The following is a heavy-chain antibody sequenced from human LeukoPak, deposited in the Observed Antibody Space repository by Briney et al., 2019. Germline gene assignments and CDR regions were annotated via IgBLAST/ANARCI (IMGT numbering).Heavy chain of an antibody. J-gene: IGHJ6*04. CDR1: GYTFTSDY. CDR2: INPSGGST. V-gene: IGHV1-46*01. Sequence: ASVKVSSKASGYTFTSDYMHWVRQAPGQGLEWMGIINPSGGSTSSTQQFQGSVTMTRDTFTSTVYMELSSLRSEDTAVYYSARTPYSRPGAGTLTDYGMDGWGKGTTVTVSS. CDR3: ARTPYSRPGAGTLTDYGMDG. D-gene: IGHD6-13*01.